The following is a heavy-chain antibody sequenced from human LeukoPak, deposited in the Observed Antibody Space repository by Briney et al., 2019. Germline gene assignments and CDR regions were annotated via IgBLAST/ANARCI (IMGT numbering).Heavy chain of an antibody. D-gene: IGHD3-9*01. CDR3: ARRGPHYDILTGLRAPDAFDI. CDR2: IYYSGST. Sequence: SETLSLTCTVSGGSISSYYWSWIRQPPGKGLEWIGYIYYSGSTNYNPSLKSRVTISVDTSKNQFSLKLSSVTAADTAVYYCARRGPHYDILTGLRAPDAFDIWGQGTMVTVSS. CDR1: GGSISSYY. V-gene: IGHV4-59*08. J-gene: IGHJ3*02.